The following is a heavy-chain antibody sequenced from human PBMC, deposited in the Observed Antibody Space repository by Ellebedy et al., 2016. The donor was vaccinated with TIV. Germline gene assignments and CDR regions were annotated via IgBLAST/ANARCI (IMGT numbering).Heavy chain of an antibody. J-gene: IGHJ4*02. CDR2: ISGSGGST. Sequence: GESLKISCAASGFTFSSYAMSWVRQAPGKGLEWVSAISGSGGSTYYADSVKGRFTISRDNSKNTLYLQMNSLRAEDTAVYYCAKDPEQQLITRFDYWGQGTLVTVSS. V-gene: IGHV3-23*01. CDR3: AKDPEQQLITRFDY. D-gene: IGHD6-13*01. CDR1: GFTFSSYA.